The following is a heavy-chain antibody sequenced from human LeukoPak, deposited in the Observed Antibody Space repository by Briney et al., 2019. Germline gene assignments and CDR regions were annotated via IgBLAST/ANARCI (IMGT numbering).Heavy chain of an antibody. J-gene: IGHJ6*02. CDR2: ISSNGGST. Sequence: GGSLRLSCAASGFTFSSYAMHWVRQAPGKGLEYVSAISSNGGSTYYANSVKGRFTISRDNSKNTLYLQMGSLGAEDMAVYYCARDQIPYYDFWSGYFPGMDVWGQGTTVTVSS. CDR1: GFTFSSYA. V-gene: IGHV3-64*01. D-gene: IGHD3-3*01. CDR3: ARDQIPYYDFWSGYFPGMDV.